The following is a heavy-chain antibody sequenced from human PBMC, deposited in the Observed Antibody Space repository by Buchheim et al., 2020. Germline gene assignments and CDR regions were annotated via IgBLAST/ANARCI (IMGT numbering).Heavy chain of an antibody. D-gene: IGHD3-10*01. V-gene: IGHV3-15*01. Sequence: EVQLVESGGGLVKPGGSLRLSCAASGFTFSNAWMSWVRQAPGKGLEWVGRLKSKTDGGTTDYAAPVKGRFTISRDDSKNTLYLQMNSLKTEDTAVYYCTTDRFWVSTLFDYWGQGTL. J-gene: IGHJ4*02. CDR1: GFTFSNAW. CDR3: TTDRFWVSTLFDY. CDR2: LKSKTDGGTT.